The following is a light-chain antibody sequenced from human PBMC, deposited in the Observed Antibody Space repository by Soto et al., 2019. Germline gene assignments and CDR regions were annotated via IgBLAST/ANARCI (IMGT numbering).Light chain of an antibody. J-gene: IGKJ1*01. CDR3: QQSCKRPST. CDR1: QSIANY. CDR2: DAD. Sequence: DIQMTQSPSSLSASVGDTVTITCRASQSIANYLTWYQQKPGKAPSLLIFDADNLQDGVAGRFSGSGSGTDFSLTISSLQPEDFATYYCQQSCKRPSTFGQGTKVEIK. V-gene: IGKV1-39*01.